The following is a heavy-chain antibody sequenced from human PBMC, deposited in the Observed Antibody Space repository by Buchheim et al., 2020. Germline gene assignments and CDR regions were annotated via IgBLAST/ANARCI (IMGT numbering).Heavy chain of an antibody. CDR2: ISSTGRDM. J-gene: IGHJ6*02. Sequence: EEQLVESGGGLVQPGGCLRLSCAASGFTFSSYSMNWVRQAPGKGLEWVSYISSTGRDMYYADSVKGRFTVSRDNAENSLYLQMNGLTAEDTAVYYCARGLYGYYAVDVWGQGTT. V-gene: IGHV3-48*01. CDR3: ARGLYGYYAVDV. CDR1: GFTFSSYS. D-gene: IGHD2/OR15-2a*01.